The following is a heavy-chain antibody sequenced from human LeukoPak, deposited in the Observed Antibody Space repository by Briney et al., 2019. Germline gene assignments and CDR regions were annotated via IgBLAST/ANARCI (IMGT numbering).Heavy chain of an antibody. CDR3: ARPRYCSSTSCYSSDAFDI. J-gene: IGHJ3*02. CDR1: GYSISSGYY. Sequence: KTSETLSLTCAVSGYSISSGYYWGWTRQPPGKGLEWIGSIYHSGSTYYNPSLKSRVTISVDTSKNQFSLKLSSVTAADTAVYYCARPRYCSSTSCYSSDAFDIWGQGTMVTVSS. D-gene: IGHD2-2*02. V-gene: IGHV4-38-2*01. CDR2: IYHSGST.